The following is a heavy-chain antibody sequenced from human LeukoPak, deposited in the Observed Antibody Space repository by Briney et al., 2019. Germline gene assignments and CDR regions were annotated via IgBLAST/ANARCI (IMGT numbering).Heavy chain of an antibody. CDR1: GFTFSSYW. CDR2: INSDGSST. CDR3: ARGPGLRTPVDY. Sequence: PGGSLRLSCAASGFTFSSYWMHWVRQAPGKGLVWVSRINSDGSSTRYADSVKGRFTISRDNAKNTLYLQMNSLRAEDTAVYYCARGPGLRTPVDYWGQGTLVTVSS. D-gene: IGHD4-17*01. V-gene: IGHV3-74*01. J-gene: IGHJ4*02.